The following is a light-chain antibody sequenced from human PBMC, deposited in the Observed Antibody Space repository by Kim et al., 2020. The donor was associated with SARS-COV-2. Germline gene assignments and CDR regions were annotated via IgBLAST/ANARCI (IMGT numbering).Light chain of an antibody. Sequence: SSELTQPPSVSVSPGQTASITCSGDKLGDKYACWYQQKPGQSPVLVIYQDSKRPSGIPERFSGSNPGNTATLTISGTQAMDEADYYCQAWDSSTVVFGGGTQLTVL. V-gene: IGLV3-1*01. CDR2: QDS. CDR3: QAWDSSTVV. CDR1: KLGDKY. J-gene: IGLJ2*01.